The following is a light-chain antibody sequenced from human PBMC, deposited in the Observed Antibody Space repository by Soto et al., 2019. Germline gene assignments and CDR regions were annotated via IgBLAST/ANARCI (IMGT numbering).Light chain of an antibody. CDR2: AAS. CDR3: LQHNSYPFT. J-gene: IGKJ3*01. V-gene: IGKV1-17*01. Sequence: DIQMTQSPSSLSASVGDRVTITCRASQDIRSDLGWFQQKPGQAPKRLIYAASTLESGVPSRFSGRRSGTEYPLTISSLQPEDFATYYCLQHNSYPFTFGPGTKVDIK. CDR1: QDIRSD.